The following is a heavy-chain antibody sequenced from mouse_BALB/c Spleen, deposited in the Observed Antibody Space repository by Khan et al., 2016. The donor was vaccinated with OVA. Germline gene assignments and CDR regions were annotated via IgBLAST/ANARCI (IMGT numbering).Heavy chain of an antibody. D-gene: IGHD2-1*01. CDR1: GYTFTSYY. CDR3: ARSGDGNPFAY. Sequence: QVQLQQPGAELGKPGASVKISCKASGYTFTSYYLYWVKQRPGQGLEWFGGINPSNGVSNFNEKFKTKATLTVDKASSAAYRQLHSLTSEDSAVYYCARSGDGNPFAYWGQGTLVTVST. V-gene: IGHV1S81*02. J-gene: IGHJ3*01. CDR2: INPSNGVS.